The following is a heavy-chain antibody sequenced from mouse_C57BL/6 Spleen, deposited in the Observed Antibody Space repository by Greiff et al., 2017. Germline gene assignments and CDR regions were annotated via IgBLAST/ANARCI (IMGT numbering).Heavy chain of an antibody. CDR2: IWTGDGT. Sequence: QVQLKESGPGLVAPSHSLSITCTVSGFSLTSYAISWVRQPPGKGLEWLGVIWTGDGTNYNSDLKSRLSISKDNSKSQVSLKMHSLQTDDNAGYYCAITCSNYAFAYWGQGTLVTVSA. D-gene: IGHD2-5*01. CDR1: GFSLTSYA. V-gene: IGHV2-9-1*01. CDR3: AITCSNYAFAY. J-gene: IGHJ3*01.